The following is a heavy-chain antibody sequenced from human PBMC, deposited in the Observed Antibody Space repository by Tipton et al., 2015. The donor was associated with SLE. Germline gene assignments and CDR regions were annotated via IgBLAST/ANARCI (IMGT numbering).Heavy chain of an antibody. CDR3: ARFDGSVPVVEF. CDR1: GGSISSGGYF. D-gene: IGHD4-23*01. Sequence: TLSLTCTVSGGSISSGGYFWSWIRQHPGKGLEWIGEIYHSGSTNYNPSLKSRVTISVDKSKNQFSLKLSSVTAADTAVYYCARFDGSVPVVEFWGQGTLVTVSS. J-gene: IGHJ4*02. CDR2: IYHSGST. V-gene: IGHV4-30-2*01.